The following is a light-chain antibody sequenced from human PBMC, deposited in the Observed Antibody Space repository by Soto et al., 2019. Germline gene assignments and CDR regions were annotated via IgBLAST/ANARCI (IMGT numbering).Light chain of an antibody. V-gene: IGKV3-15*01. CDR2: GAS. Sequence: EIVMTQSPATLSVSPGERATLSCRASQSVFSNLAWYQQKPGQAPRLLIYGASTRATGIPARFSGSGSGTEFTLTISSLQSEDFAVYYCQQYNEWPLTFGVGTKVEIK. CDR3: QQYNEWPLT. J-gene: IGKJ4*01. CDR1: QSVFSN.